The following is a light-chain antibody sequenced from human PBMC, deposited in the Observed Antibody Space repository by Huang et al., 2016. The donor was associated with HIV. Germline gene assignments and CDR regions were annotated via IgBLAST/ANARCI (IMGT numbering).Light chain of an antibody. J-gene: IGKJ2*01. CDR2: AAS. CDR3: QQRHSNLYT. V-gene: IGKV1-39*01. Sequence: DIRLTQSPSYLSASVGDSVTMTCRASKDISFLLNWYQQKPWKAPKLLIYAASNLRRWVPSRFRGRRSGTDFTLTITSLEPEDFATYYCQQRHSNLYTFGQGTTLDI. CDR1: KDISFL.